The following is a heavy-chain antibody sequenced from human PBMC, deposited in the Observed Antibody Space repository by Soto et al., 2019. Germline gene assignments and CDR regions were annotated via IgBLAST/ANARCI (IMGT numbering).Heavy chain of an antibody. CDR1: GFTFSNYP. CDR2: ISGDGGRT. V-gene: IGHV3-64*02. J-gene: IGHJ4*02. D-gene: IGHD1-1*01. CDR3: AREGTPGTMDF. Sequence: EVQLVESGEGLVQPGESLTLSCAASGFTFSNYPMHWVRQAPGRGLESVSAISGDGGRTYYVDSVRGRFTISRDNSRNTLYLHMGSLRPDDTAVYYCAREGTPGTMDFWGQGTLVTVSS.